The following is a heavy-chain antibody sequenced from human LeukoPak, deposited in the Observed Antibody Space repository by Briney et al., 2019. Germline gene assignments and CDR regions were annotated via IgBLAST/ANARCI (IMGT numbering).Heavy chain of an antibody. Sequence: ASVKVSCKASGFTLINSAILWVRQARGQRLEWIGWIVVDSDITNFARKFQERVTITRDMSTSTAYRELSSLRFEDTAVYYCAADVGAFDIWGQGTMVTVSS. J-gene: IGHJ3*02. CDR2: IVVDSDIT. V-gene: IGHV1-58*02. CDR3: AADVGAFDI. CDR1: GFTLINSA. D-gene: IGHD3-10*01.